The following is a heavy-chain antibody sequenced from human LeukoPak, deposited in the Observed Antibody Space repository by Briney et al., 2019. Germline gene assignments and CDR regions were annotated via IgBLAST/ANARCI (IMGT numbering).Heavy chain of an antibody. J-gene: IGHJ4*02. CDR2: IHSGST. D-gene: IGHD2-15*01. V-gene: IGHV4-38-2*01. CDR1: GYSITSGYS. Sequence: SETLSLTCAVSGYSITSGYSWGWIRQPPGKGLEWIDNIHSGSTYYNPSLRSRVTISSDTSKNQFSLKLSSVTAADTAVYYCARRGLFRSPVSYWGQGTLVTVSS. CDR3: ARRGLFRSPVSY.